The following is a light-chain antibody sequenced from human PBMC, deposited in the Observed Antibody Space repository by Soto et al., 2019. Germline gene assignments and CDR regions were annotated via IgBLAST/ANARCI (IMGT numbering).Light chain of an antibody. J-gene: IGKJ1*01. CDR3: QQYGSSPQT. CDR2: GAS. CDR1: QRVSSSY. Sequence: EMVLTQSPGTLSFSPGERATLSCRASQRVSSSYLAWYQQKPGQAPRLLIYGASSRATGIPDRFSGSGSGTDFTLTISRLEPEDFAVYYCQQYGSSPQTFGQGTKVEIK. V-gene: IGKV3-20*01.